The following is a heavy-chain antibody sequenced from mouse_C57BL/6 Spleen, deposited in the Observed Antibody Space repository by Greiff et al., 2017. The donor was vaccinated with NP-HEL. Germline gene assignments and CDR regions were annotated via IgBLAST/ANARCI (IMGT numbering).Heavy chain of an antibody. J-gene: IGHJ4*01. CDR3: ASGLLLGAMDY. Sequence: QVQLKESGPELVKPGASVKISCKASGYAFSSSWMNWVKQRPGKGLEWIGRIYPGDGDTNYNGKFKGKATLTADKSSSTAYMQLSSLTSEDSAVYFCASGLLLGAMDYWGQGTSVTVSS. D-gene: IGHD3-1*01. CDR1: GYAFSSSW. CDR2: IYPGDGDT. V-gene: IGHV1-82*01.